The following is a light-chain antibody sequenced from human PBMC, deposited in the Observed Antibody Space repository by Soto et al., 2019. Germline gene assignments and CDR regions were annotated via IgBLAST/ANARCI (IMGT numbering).Light chain of an antibody. J-gene: IGLJ2*01. CDR3: SSYTGTNNFVI. CDR2: EVN. Sequence: QSALTQPPSASGSPGQSVTISCTGTNSDIGGHNYVSWYQHHPGKAPKLMIYEVNERPSGVPDRFSGSKSGNAASLTVSWLQAEDEAIYYCSSYTGTNNFVIFGGGTKLTVL. CDR1: NSDIGGHNY. V-gene: IGLV2-8*01.